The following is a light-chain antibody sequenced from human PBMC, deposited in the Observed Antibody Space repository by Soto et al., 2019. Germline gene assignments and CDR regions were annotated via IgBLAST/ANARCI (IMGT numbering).Light chain of an antibody. Sequence: DIVMTPSTATLSVSPGERATLSCRASQSVSSNLDWYQQKPGQAPRLLVYGASTRATGIPARFSGSGSGTEFILTISSLQSEDFALDYCHQYNNWPSFTFGPGTKVDIK. CDR1: QSVSSN. J-gene: IGKJ3*01. CDR2: GAS. CDR3: HQYNNWPSFT. V-gene: IGKV3-15*01.